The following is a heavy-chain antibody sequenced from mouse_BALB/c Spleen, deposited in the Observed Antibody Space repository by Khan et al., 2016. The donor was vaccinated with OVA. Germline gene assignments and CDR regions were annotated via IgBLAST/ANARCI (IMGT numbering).Heavy chain of an antibody. CDR2: IWAGGST. CDR3: ARYYGNYGWYFDV. CDR1: GFSLTSYG. Sequence: VQLKESGPAMVAPSQSLSITCTVSGFSLTSYGVHWVRQPPGKGLEWLGVIWAGGSTNYTSALMSRLSISKDNSKSQVFLKMNSRQTDDTAMYYCARYYGNYGWYFDVWGAGTTVTVSS. V-gene: IGHV2-9*02. D-gene: IGHD2-1*01. J-gene: IGHJ1*01.